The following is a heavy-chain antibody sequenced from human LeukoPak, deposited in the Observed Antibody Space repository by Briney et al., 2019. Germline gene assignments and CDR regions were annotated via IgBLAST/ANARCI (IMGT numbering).Heavy chain of an antibody. Sequence: SVKVSCKASGGTFSSYAISWVRQAPGQGLEWMGGIIPMFGTATYAQKFQGRVTITTDELTTTSYMELSSLTAEDMAVYYCAAGGAYEFRDDYWGQGTLVTVSS. D-gene: IGHD3-3*01. J-gene: IGHJ4*02. CDR1: GGTFSSYA. CDR2: IIPMFGTA. V-gene: IGHV1-69*05. CDR3: AAGGAYEFRDDY.